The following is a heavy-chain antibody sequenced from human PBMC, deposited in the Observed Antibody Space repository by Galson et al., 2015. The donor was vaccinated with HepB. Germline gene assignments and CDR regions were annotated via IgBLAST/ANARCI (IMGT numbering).Heavy chain of an antibody. V-gene: IGHV3-23*01. CDR1: GFTFSSSL. J-gene: IGHJ6*03. CDR3: AKAPGDILYYMDV. D-gene: IGHD3-10*01. Sequence: SLRLSCAASGFTFSSSLMTWVRQAPGKGLERVSVITEGGGSTYYADSVKGRFIVTRDNSKNALYLQMNSLRVEDTAVYYCAKAPGDILYYMDVWGKGTTVTVSS. CDR2: ITEGGGST.